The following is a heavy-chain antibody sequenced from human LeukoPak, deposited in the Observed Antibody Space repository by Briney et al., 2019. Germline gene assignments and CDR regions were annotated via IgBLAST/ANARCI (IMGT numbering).Heavy chain of an antibody. J-gene: IGHJ5*02. CDR3: ARGYDYDFSP. D-gene: IGHD3-3*01. V-gene: IGHV3-53*01. CDR2: VYSGGNT. Sequence: SGGSLRLSCAASGFTVSSNYMSWVRQAPGKGLEWVSVVYSGGNTYYADSVKGRFTISRDSSKNTLYLQMNSLRAEDTAVYYCARGYDYDFSPWGQGTLVTVSS. CDR1: GFTVSSNY.